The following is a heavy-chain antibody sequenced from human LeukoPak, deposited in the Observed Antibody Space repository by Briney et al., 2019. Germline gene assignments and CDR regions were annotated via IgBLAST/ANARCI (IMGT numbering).Heavy chain of an antibody. CDR2: VSANGNYQ. Sequence: QPGGSLRLSCGAAGFIFTAYGMHWVRQAPGKGLEWVAVVSANGNYQYYAQSVKGRFTISRDNSQNTVYLQMNSLGRDDTAVYYCAKDLPPPPREITPGIWGQGTLVTVSS. CDR1: GFIFTAYG. D-gene: IGHD3-16*01. V-gene: IGHV3-30*18. CDR3: AKDLPPPPREITPGI. J-gene: IGHJ4*02.